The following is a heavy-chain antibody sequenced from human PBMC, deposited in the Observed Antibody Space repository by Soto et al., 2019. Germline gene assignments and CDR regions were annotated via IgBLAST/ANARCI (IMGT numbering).Heavy chain of an antibody. V-gene: IGHV4-4*01. Sequence: SETLSLTCAVSGGSISSSNWWSWVRQPPGKGLEWIGEIYHSGSTNYNPSLKSRVTISVDKSKNQFSLKLSSVTAADTAVYCCARDSGVGGSSWYFSYYYGMDVWGQGTTVTVSS. CDR2: IYHSGST. D-gene: IGHD6-13*01. J-gene: IGHJ6*02. CDR1: GGSISSSNW. CDR3: ARDSGVGGSSWYFSYYYGMDV.